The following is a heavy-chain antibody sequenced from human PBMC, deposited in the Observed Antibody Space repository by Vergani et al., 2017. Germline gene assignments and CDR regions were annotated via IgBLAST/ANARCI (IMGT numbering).Heavy chain of an antibody. CDR1: GGSISSYY. V-gene: IGHV4-59*01. J-gene: IGHJ6*02. D-gene: IGHD2-2*01. CDR3: AREDCRSNICYAGAHGMDV. CDR2: IYYSGST. Sequence: QVQLQESGPGLVKPSETLSLTCTVSGGSISSYYWSWIRQPPGKGLEWIGYIYYSGSTNYNPSLKSRVTISVDTSKNQFSLKLSSVTAADTAVYYWAREDCRSNICYAGAHGMDVWGQGTTVTVSS.